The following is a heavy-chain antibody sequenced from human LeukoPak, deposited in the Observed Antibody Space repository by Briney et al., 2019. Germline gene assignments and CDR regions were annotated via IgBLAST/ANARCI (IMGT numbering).Heavy chain of an antibody. D-gene: IGHD3-16*02. CDR1: GGSISSGGYY. Sequence: SETLSLTCTVSGGSISSGGYYWSWIRQHPGKGLEWIGYIYYSGSTYYNPSLKSRVTISVDTSKNQFSLKLSSVTAADTAVYYCARAAYDYVWGSYRYNTQLDYWGQGTLVTVSS. V-gene: IGHV4-31*03. J-gene: IGHJ4*02. CDR2: IYYSGST. CDR3: ARAAYDYVWGSYRYNTQLDY.